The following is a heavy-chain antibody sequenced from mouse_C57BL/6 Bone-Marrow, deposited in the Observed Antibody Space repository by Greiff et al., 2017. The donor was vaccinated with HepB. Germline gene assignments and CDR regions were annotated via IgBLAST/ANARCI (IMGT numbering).Heavy chain of an antibody. CDR1: GYTFTDYY. Sequence: VQLQQSGPVLVKPGASVKMSCKASGYTFTDYYMNWVKQSHGKSLEWIGVINPYNGGTSYNQKFKGKATLTVDKSSSTAYMELNSLTSEDSAVYYWARRDYYGSSYWYFDVWGTGTTVTVSS. V-gene: IGHV1-19*01. J-gene: IGHJ1*03. D-gene: IGHD1-1*01. CDR3: ARRDYYGSSYWYFDV. CDR2: INPYNGGT.